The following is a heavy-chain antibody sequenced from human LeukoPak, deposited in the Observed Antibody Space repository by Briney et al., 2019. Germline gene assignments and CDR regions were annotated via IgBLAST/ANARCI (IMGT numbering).Heavy chain of an antibody. Sequence: PGRSLRLSCAASGFTFSSYAMHWVRQAPGKGLEWVAVISYDGSNKYYADSVKGRFTISRDNSKNTLYLQMNSLRAEDTAVYYCARMAGYYYYGMDVWGQGTTVTVSS. D-gene: IGHD3-10*01. V-gene: IGHV3-30-3*01. CDR2: ISYDGSNK. J-gene: IGHJ6*02. CDR1: GFTFSSYA. CDR3: ARMAGYYYYGMDV.